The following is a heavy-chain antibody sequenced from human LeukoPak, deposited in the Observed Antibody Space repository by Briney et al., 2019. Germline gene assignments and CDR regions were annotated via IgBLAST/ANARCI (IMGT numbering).Heavy chain of an antibody. CDR3: ARVRELLPDY. CDR2: INHSGST. D-gene: IGHD1-26*01. J-gene: IGHJ4*02. V-gene: IGHV4-34*01. CDR1: GGSFSGYY. Sequence: SETLSLTCAVYGGSFSGYYWSWIRQPPGRGLEWIGEINHSGSTNHNPSLKSRVTISVDTSKNQFSLKLSSVTAADTAVYYCARVRELLPDYWGQGTLVTVSS.